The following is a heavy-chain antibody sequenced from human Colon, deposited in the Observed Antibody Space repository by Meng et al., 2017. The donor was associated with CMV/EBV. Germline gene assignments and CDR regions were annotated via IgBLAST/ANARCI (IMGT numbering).Heavy chain of an antibody. CDR3: ARLPYTKCFDY. CDR2: ISGNGGST. V-gene: IGHV3-23*01. Sequence: GESLKISCAASGFTFSSYGMTWVRQAPGKGLEWVSVISGNGGSTYYADSVKGRFTISRDNAKNSLYLQMNSLRAEDTAIYYCARLPYTKCFDYWGQGTLVTVSS. CDR1: GFTFSSYG. D-gene: IGHD2-2*02. J-gene: IGHJ4*02.